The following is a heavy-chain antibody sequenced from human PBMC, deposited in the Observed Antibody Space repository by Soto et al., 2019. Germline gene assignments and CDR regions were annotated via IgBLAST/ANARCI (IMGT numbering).Heavy chain of an antibody. Sequence: QVQLVESGGGVVQPGRSLRLSCAASGFTFSSYGMHWVRQAPGKGLEWVAVISYDGSNKYYADSVKGRFTISRDNSKNTLYLQMNSLRAEDTAVYYCAKDYYYDSSGYYTSPPDYWGQGTLVTVSS. J-gene: IGHJ4*02. V-gene: IGHV3-30*18. CDR1: GFTFSSYG. D-gene: IGHD3-22*01. CDR2: ISYDGSNK. CDR3: AKDYYYDSSGYYTSPPDY.